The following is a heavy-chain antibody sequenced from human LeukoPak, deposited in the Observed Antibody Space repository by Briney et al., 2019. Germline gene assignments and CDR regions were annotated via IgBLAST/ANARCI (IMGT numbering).Heavy chain of an antibody. V-gene: IGHV4-61*02. CDR3: AREVPLGYDFWSGYQQYYFDY. CDR2: IYTSGST. J-gene: IGHJ4*02. Sequence: SETLSLTCTVSGGSISSGSYYWSWIRQPAGKGLEWIGRIYTSGSTNYNPSLKSRVTISVDTSKNQFSLKLSSVTAADTAVYYCAREVPLGYDFWSGYQQYYFDYWSQGTLVTVSS. D-gene: IGHD3-3*01. CDR1: GGSISSGSYY.